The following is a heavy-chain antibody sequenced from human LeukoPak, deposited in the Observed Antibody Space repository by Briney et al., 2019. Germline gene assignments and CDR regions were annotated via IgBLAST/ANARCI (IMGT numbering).Heavy chain of an antibody. J-gene: IGHJ3*02. V-gene: IGHV3-23*01. Sequence: HPWGSLRLSCAASGFAFSDYAMNWVRQAPGKGLEWVSGLSSSGHTTYYADSVKGRFTISRDDSTNTLYLQMNSLRAGDTAIYYCAKDVWTLDPGTFDIWGQGTMVTVSS. CDR3: AKDVWTLDPGTFDI. CDR2: LSSSGHTT. D-gene: IGHD3/OR15-3a*01. CDR1: GFAFSDYA.